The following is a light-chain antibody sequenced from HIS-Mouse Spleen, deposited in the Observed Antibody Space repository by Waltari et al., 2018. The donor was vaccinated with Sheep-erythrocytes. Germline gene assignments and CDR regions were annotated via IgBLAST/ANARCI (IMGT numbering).Light chain of an antibody. V-gene: IGLV3-10*01. J-gene: IGLJ1*01. CDR3: YSTDSSGNHRV. CDR1: ALPKKY. CDR2: EDS. Sequence: SYALPQPPSVSVSPGQTARITCSGVALPKKYAYWYQQKSGQAPVLVIYEDSKRPSGIPERFSGSSSGTMATLTISGAQVEDEADYYCYSTDSSGNHRVFGTGTKVTVL.